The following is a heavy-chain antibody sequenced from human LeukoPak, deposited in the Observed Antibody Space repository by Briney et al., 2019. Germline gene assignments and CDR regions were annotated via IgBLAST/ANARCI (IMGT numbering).Heavy chain of an antibody. CDR2: ISSSSSYI. V-gene: IGHV3-21*01. CDR1: GFTFSSYS. D-gene: IGHD4-17*01. J-gene: IGHJ2*01. Sequence: PGGSLRLSCAASGFTFSSYSMNWVRQAPGKGLEWVSSISSSSSYIYYADSVKGRFTISRDSAKNSLYLQMNSLRAEDTAVYYCASVPTVTPPSYWYFDLWGRGTLVTVSS. CDR3: ASVPTVTPPSYWYFDL.